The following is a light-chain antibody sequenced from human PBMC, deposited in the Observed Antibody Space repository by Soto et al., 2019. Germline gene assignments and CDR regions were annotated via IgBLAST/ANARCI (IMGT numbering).Light chain of an antibody. CDR2: TSG. CDR1: QRITTY. V-gene: IGKV1-39*01. Sequence: IQMTQSPSSLSASVGDRVTITCRASQRITTYLNWYQQKPGEAPKLLISTSGTLQRGVPSRFGGSGSGTDFTLTITTRRPEDFAAYFCQQTYSTPYTFGQGTKLEIK. J-gene: IGKJ2*01. CDR3: QQTYSTPYT.